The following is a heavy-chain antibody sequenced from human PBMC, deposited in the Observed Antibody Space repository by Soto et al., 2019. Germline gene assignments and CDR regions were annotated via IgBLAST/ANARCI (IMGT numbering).Heavy chain of an antibody. Sequence: QVQLVQSGAEVKKPGSSGKVSCKASGGTFSSYAISWVRQAPGQGLEWMGGIIPIFGTANYAQKFQGRVTITADDSTSTAYMERSGLRSEDTAVYYCARGPFGYYYYYGMDVWGQGTTVTVSS. V-gene: IGHV1-69*01. D-gene: IGHD3-10*01. CDR1: GGTFSSYA. CDR2: IIPIFGTA. J-gene: IGHJ6*02. CDR3: ARGPFGYYYYYGMDV.